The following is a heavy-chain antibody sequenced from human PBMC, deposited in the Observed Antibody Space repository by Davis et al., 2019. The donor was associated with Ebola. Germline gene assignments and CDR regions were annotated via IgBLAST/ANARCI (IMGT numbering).Heavy chain of an antibody. D-gene: IGHD1-26*01. CDR3: AGKVGAQIPRWDY. Sequence: PGGSLRLSCAASGFTFSSYAMTWVRQAPGRGLEWVSTISGGGGSTDYADSVKGRFTISRDNSKNTVYLQMNSLRAEDTAVYYCAGKVGAQIPRWDYWGQGTLVTVSS. V-gene: IGHV3-23*01. J-gene: IGHJ4*02. CDR2: ISGGGGST. CDR1: GFTFSSYA.